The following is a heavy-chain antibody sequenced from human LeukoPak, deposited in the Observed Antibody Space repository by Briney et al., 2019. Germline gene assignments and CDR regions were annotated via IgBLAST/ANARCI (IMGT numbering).Heavy chain of an antibody. D-gene: IGHD3-3*01. CDR3: AGAAQLDFWAHGMDV. J-gene: IGHJ6*02. Sequence: PGGSLRLSCAASGFTFSSYEMNWVRQAPGKGLEWVSYISSSGSTIYYADSVKGRFTISRDNAKNSLYLQINSLRAEDTAVYYCAGAAQLDFWAHGMDVWGQGTTVTVSS. CDR1: GFTFSSYE. CDR2: ISSSGSTI. V-gene: IGHV3-48*03.